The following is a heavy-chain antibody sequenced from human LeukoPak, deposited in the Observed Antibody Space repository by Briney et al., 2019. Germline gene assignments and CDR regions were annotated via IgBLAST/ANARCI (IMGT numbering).Heavy chain of an antibody. D-gene: IGHD4-11*01. Sequence: PSETLSLTCAVSGGSISSSNWWSWVRQPPGKGLEWIGEIYHSGSTNYNPSLKSRVTISVDKSKNQFSLKLSSVTAADTAVYYCARDRIKGSTEYYYYGMDVWGQGTTVTVS. J-gene: IGHJ6*02. V-gene: IGHV4-4*02. CDR1: GGSISSSNW. CDR2: IYHSGST. CDR3: ARDRIKGSTEYYYYGMDV.